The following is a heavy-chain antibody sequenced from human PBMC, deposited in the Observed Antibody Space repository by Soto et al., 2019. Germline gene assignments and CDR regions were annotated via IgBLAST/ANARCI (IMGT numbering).Heavy chain of an antibody. CDR2: VYYTGST. CDR1: GGSISGSY. J-gene: IGHJ4*02. V-gene: IGHV4-59*01. Sequence: SETLSLTCSVSGGSISGSYWSWIRQSPGTGLEWLGYVYYTGSTNYSPSLRSRVCISVDTSKNEFSLRLTSVPAAATAVYFCGRSVAVRGAHISYWGQGNQVTVSS. CDR3: GRSVAVRGAHISY. D-gene: IGHD2-15*01.